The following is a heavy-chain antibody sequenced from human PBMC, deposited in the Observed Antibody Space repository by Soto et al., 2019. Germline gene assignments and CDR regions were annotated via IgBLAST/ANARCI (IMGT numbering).Heavy chain of an antibody. CDR2: ILYDGSKK. D-gene: IGHD6-19*01. CDR1: GFTFSSYG. J-gene: IGHJ6*02. V-gene: IGHV3-30*18. CDR3: VKYGSSGWPYFDDMDV. Sequence: QVPLVESGGGVVQPGRALRLSCAASGFTFSSYGMHWVRHSPGKGLEWVAVILYDGSKKYYADSVKVRFTISRDNSHNTLYLQMSSLRAEDTVLYYCVKYGSSGWPYFDDMDVCGQGTTVTFSS.